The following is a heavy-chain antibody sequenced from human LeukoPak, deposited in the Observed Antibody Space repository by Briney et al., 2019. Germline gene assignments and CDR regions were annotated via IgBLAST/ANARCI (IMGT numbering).Heavy chain of an antibody. D-gene: IGHD3-22*01. CDR2: IYYSGST. V-gene: IGHV4-59*08. Sequence: PSETLSLTCSVSGGSISSYYWSWIRQPPGKGLEWIGYIYYSGSTNYNPSLKSRVTISVDTSKNQFSLKLSSVTAADTAVYYCARGITMIPQDYWGQGTLVTVSS. CDR1: GGSISSYY. J-gene: IGHJ4*02. CDR3: ARGITMIPQDY.